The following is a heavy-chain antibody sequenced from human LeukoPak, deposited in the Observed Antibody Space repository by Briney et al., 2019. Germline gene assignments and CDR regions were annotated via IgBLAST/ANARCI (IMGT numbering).Heavy chain of an antibody. D-gene: IGHD4-17*01. CDR2: ISGSGGST. CDR1: GFTFNSYA. Sequence: GGSLRLSCAASGFTFNSYAMSWVRQAPGKGLEWVSAISGSGGSTYYADSVKGRFTISRDNSKNTLYLQMNSLRAEDTAVYYCARSTVTTPYYFDYWGQGTLVTVSS. J-gene: IGHJ4*02. CDR3: ARSTVTTPYYFDY. V-gene: IGHV3-23*01.